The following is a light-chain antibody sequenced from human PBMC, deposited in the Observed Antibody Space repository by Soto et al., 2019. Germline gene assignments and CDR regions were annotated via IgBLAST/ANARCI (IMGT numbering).Light chain of an antibody. CDR3: NSYTSSSPLYV. CDR1: SSDVGGYTY. Sequence: QSVLTQPASVSGSPGQSITISCTGTSSDVGGYTYVSWYQQHPGKAPKLMIYDVSNRPSGVSNRFSGSKSGNTASLTISGLQAEDEADYYCNSYTSSSPLYVFGTGTKLTVL. CDR2: DVS. V-gene: IGLV2-14*01. J-gene: IGLJ1*01.